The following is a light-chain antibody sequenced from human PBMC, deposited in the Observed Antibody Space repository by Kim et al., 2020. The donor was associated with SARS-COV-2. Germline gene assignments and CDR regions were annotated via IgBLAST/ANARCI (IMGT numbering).Light chain of an antibody. J-gene: IGKJ1*01. CDR2: GAS. Sequence: DIVLTQSPGTLSLSPGESATLSCRASQSVSSNYLAWYQKKPGQAPRLLIDGASNRATGIPARFSGSQSGTDFTLTISRLEPEDFAVYYCQQYGSSPWTFGQGTKVDIK. CDR3: QQYGSSPWT. CDR1: QSVSSNY. V-gene: IGKV3-20*01.